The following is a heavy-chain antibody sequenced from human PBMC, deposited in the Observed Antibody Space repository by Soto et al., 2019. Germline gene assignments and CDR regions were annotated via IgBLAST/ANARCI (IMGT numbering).Heavy chain of an antibody. V-gene: IGHV3-23*01. Sequence: PVGSLRLSCAASGFTFSSYAMSWVRQAPGKGLEWVSAISGSGGSTYYADSVKGRFTISRDNSKNTLYLQMNSLRAEDTAVYYCAKDGYPPRYCSSTSCYTSYYYYGMDVWGQGTTVTVSS. J-gene: IGHJ6*02. D-gene: IGHD2-2*02. CDR2: ISGSGGST. CDR3: AKDGYPPRYCSSTSCYTSYYYYGMDV. CDR1: GFTFSSYA.